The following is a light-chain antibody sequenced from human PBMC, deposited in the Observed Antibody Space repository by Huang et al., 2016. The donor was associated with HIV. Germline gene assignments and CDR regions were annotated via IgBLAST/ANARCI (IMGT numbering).Light chain of an antibody. J-gene: IGKJ2*02. Sequence: EIVMTQSPATLSVSPGERVTLSCRASQSINSNLAWYQQNPGQAPRLLIYGASARVTGIPSRFSGNGSGTAFTLTITSLQSEDFAVYYCQQYNIRCTFGQGTKLEMK. CDR2: GAS. V-gene: IGKV3-15*01. CDR1: QSINSN. CDR3: QQYNIRCT.